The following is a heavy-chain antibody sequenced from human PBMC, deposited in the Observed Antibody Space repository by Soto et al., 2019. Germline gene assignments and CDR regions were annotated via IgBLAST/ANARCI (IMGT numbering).Heavy chain of an antibody. CDR3: VKQPSRSIPLPSFDY. D-gene: IGHD3-3*02. V-gene: IGHV3-64D*06. Sequence: GGSLRRSCSASGFTFSIYAMHWGRQAPGKGLEYVSVISSNGGSTYYADSVKGRFTISRDNSKNTMYLQMSSLRAEDTAVPYCVKQPSRSIPLPSFDYWGQGPLVTVYS. J-gene: IGHJ4*02. CDR1: GFTFSIYA. CDR2: ISSNGGST.